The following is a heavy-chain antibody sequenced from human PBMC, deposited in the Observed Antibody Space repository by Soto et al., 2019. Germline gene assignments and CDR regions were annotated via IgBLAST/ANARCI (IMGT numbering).Heavy chain of an antibody. D-gene: IGHD5-18*01. J-gene: IGHJ4*02. CDR1: GFTFSSYA. V-gene: IGHV3-30-3*01. CDR2: ISYDGSNK. CDR3: ARDPTAMVTYDY. Sequence: QVQLVESGGGVVQPGRSLRLSCAASGFTFSSYAMHWVRQAPVKGLEWVAVISYDGSNKYYADSVKGRFTISRDNSKNTLYLQMNSLRAEDTAVYYCARDPTAMVTYDYWGQGTLVTVSS.